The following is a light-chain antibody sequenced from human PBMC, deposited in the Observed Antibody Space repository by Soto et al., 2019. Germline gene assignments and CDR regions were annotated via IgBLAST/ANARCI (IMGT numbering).Light chain of an antibody. V-gene: IGLV2-14*01. CDR3: QSYDRSLSGSF. CDR2: EVS. CDR1: SSDVGGYNY. Sequence: QSALTQPASVSGSPGQSITISCTGTSSDVGGYNYVSWYQQHPGKAPKLMIYEVSNRPSGVPDRFSGSRSATSASLTITGLQAEDEADYYCQSYDRSLSGSFFGTGTKVTVL. J-gene: IGLJ1*01.